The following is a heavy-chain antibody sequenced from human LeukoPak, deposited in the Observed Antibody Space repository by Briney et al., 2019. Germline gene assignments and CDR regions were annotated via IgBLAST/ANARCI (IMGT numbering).Heavy chain of an antibody. V-gene: IGHV1-18*01. CDR1: GYTFTSYG. J-gene: IGHJ1*01. CDR3: ARASETYYYDSSGYGGSFQH. D-gene: IGHD3-22*01. CDR2: ISAYNGNT. Sequence: ASVKVSCKASGYTFTSYGISWVRQAPGQGLEWMGWISAYNGNTNYAQKLQGRVTMTTDTSTSTAYMELRSLRSDDTAVYYCARASETYYYDSSGYGGSFQHWGQGTLVTASS.